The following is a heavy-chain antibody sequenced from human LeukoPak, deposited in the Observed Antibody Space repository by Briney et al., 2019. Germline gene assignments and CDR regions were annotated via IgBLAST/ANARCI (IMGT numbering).Heavy chain of an antibody. Sequence: GGSLRLSCAASGFTFSSHWLHWVRQAPGKGLVWVSRINSDGTSTTYADSVKGRFTISRDNDKNSLYLQMNSLRAEDTAVYYCARGRAAGAAYWGQGTLVTVFS. V-gene: IGHV3-74*01. CDR1: GFTFSSHW. CDR3: ARGRAAGAAY. CDR2: INSDGTST. D-gene: IGHD6-13*01. J-gene: IGHJ4*02.